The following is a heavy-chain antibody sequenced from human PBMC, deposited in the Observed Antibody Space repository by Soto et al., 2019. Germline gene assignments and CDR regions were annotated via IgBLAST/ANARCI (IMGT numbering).Heavy chain of an antibody. CDR2: TYYRSKWYN. Sequence: SHPLXLTCAISWDIVSGNIASFDLIMQSPSRCLELLGRTYYRSKWYNDYSVSVKSRITVTPDTSKNQFSLHLKSVTPEDTAVYYCEREFTYYESSESYFDYWGQGALVTVSS. V-gene: IGHV6-1*01. CDR3: EREFTYYESSESYFDY. D-gene: IGHD3-16*01. CDR1: WDIVSGNIAS. J-gene: IGHJ4*02.